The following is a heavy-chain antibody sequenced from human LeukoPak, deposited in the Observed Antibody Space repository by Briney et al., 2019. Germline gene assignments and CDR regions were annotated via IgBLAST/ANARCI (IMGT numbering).Heavy chain of an antibody. D-gene: IGHD1-26*01. CDR1: GFTFSSYD. V-gene: IGHV3-13*04. CDR3: ARTSGSYYEFDY. J-gene: IGHJ4*02. CDR2: IGTAGDK. Sequence: PGGSLRLSCAASGFTFSSYDMHWVRHATGKGLEWVSAIGTAGDKYYPGSVKGRFTISRENAKNSLYLQMNSLRAGDTAVYYCARTSGSYYEFDYWGQGTLVTVSS.